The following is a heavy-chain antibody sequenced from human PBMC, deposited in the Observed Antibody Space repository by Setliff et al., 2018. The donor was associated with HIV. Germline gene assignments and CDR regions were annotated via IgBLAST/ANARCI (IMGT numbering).Heavy chain of an antibody. CDR3: ATDCAVVGGTGSLDS. CDR1: GFALNGYA. D-gene: IGHD1-26*01. CDR2: IKNRNTI. J-gene: IGHJ4*02. Sequence: GGSLRLSCAASGFALNGYAMSWVRQAPGKGLEWVSAIKNRNTIYHADSVKGRFTPSRDNAKNSLYLQMNSLRVEDTAVYYCATDCAVVGGTGSLDSWGQGTLVTVSS. V-gene: IGHV3-21*04.